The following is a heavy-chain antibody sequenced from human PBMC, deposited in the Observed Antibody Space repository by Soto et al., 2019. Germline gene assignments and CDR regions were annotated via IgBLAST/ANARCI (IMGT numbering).Heavy chain of an antibody. Sequence: QVQLQESGPGLVKPSQTLSLTCTVSGGSISSGGYYWSWIRQHPGKGLEWIGYFYYSGSTYYNPSLKSRVTISVDTSKNPSSLKLSSVAAADTAVYYCASVRVTRNWFDPWGQGTLVTVSS. D-gene: IGHD4-4*01. CDR2: FYYSGST. CDR1: GGSISSGGYY. V-gene: IGHV4-31*03. J-gene: IGHJ5*02. CDR3: ASVRVTRNWFDP.